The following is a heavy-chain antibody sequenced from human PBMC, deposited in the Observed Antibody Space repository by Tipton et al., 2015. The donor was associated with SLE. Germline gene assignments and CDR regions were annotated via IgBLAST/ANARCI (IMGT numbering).Heavy chain of an antibody. CDR3: ARGAAAGPFDY. J-gene: IGHJ4*02. D-gene: IGHD6-13*01. Sequence: GLVKPSETLSLSCAVYGGSFSGYYWSWIRQPPGKGLEWLGQINHSGSTNYNPSLKSRVAISVDTSKNQFSLKLSSVTAADTAVYYCARGAAAGPFDYWGQGTLVTVSS. V-gene: IGHV4-34*01. CDR2: INHSGST. CDR1: GGSFSGYY.